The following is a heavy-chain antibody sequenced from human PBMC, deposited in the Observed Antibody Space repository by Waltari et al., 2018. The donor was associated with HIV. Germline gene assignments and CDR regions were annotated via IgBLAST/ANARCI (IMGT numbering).Heavy chain of an antibody. D-gene: IGHD6-19*01. Sequence: QVQLVESGGGVVQPGRSLRLSCAASGFTFSSYGMNWVRQAPGKGLEWVIVISDYGDNKYYADSVKGRFTISRDNSKNTLYLQMNSLRPEDTAVYYCARGASGWSPGYWGQGTLVTVSS. CDR1: GFTFSSYG. V-gene: IGHV3-30*03. CDR3: ARGASGWSPGY. CDR2: ISDYGDNK. J-gene: IGHJ4*02.